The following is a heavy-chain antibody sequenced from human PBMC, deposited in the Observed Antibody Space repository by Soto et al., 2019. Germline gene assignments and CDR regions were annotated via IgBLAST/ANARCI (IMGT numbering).Heavy chain of an antibody. J-gene: IGHJ6*02. CDR3: ARDRAAAGMDV. CDR1: GGSISSGGYY. V-gene: IGHV4-31*03. CDR2: IYYSGST. Sequence: QVQLQESGPGLVKPSQTLSLTCTVSGGSISSGGYYWSWIRQHPGKGLEWFGYIYYSGSTYYNPSLKGRVTISVDTSKNQFSLKLSSVTAADTAVYYCARDRAAAGMDVWGQGTTVTVSS. D-gene: IGHD6-13*01.